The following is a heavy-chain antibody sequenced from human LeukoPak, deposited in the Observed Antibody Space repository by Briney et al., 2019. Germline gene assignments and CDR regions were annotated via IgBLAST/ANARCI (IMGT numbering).Heavy chain of an antibody. D-gene: IGHD3-10*01. CDR3: ARVLHYYGSGSSLSAWFDP. CDR2: INHSVST. CDR1: GGSFSGYY. V-gene: IGHV4-34*01. J-gene: IGHJ5*02. Sequence: SETLSLTCAVYGGSFSGYYWRWIRQPPGKGLERIGEINHSVSTNYNPSHKSRVTISVDTSKNQFSLKLSSVTAADTAVYYCARVLHYYGSGSSLSAWFDPWGQGTLVTVSS.